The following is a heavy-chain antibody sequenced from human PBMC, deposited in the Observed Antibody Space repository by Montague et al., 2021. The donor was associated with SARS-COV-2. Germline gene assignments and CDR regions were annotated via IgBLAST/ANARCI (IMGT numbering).Heavy chain of an antibody. V-gene: IGHV6-1*01. Sequence: CAISGDSASSNNVTRNWIRQSPSRGPRWLGRTYYRSKWYNDYAESVKSRITIDPDTSKHQFSLHLNSVTPEDTAVYYCARIPVGSKYYFDFWGQGTLVTVSS. CDR1: GDSASSNNVT. J-gene: IGHJ4*02. D-gene: IGHD2-2*01. CDR2: TYYRSKWYN. CDR3: ARIPVGSKYYFDF.